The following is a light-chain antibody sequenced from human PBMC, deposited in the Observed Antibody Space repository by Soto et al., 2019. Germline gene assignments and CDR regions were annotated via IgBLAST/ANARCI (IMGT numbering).Light chain of an antibody. V-gene: IGKV3-20*01. J-gene: IGKJ1*01. CDR1: QSVSSSD. Sequence: EIVLTQSPGTLSLSPGERATLSCRASQSVSSSDLAWYQQKPGQAPRLLIYGASSRATGIPDRFSGSGSGTDFTLTISRLEPGDFAVYYCQQYGSSPTWTFGQGTKV. CDR3: QQYGSSPTWT. CDR2: GAS.